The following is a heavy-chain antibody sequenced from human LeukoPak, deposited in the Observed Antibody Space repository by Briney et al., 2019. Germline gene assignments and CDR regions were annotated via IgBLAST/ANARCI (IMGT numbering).Heavy chain of an antibody. V-gene: IGHV1-18*01. Sequence: ASVKVSCKASGYTFTCYGISWVRQAPGQGLEWMGWISAYNGNTNYAQKLQGRVTMTTDTSTSTAYMELRSLRSDDTAVYYCARGDSSSWYPLNYYYYYYMDVWGKGTTVTVSS. CDR3: ARGDSSSWYPLNYYYYYYMDV. CDR1: GYTFTCYG. CDR2: ISAYNGNT. D-gene: IGHD6-13*01. J-gene: IGHJ6*03.